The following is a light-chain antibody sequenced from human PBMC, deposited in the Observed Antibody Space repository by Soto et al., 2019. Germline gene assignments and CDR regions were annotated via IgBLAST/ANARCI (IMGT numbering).Light chain of an antibody. Sequence: DIQMTQSPSTLSASVGERVTSTCRASQSISSWLAWYQQKPGKAPKLLIYQTSLRAAGIPARFSASGSGTDFTLTISDVQPEDFALYYCHQRQSWPRTFGQGTKVDIK. CDR2: QTS. J-gene: IGKJ1*01. CDR3: HQRQSWPRT. V-gene: IGKV1-5*01. CDR1: QSISSW.